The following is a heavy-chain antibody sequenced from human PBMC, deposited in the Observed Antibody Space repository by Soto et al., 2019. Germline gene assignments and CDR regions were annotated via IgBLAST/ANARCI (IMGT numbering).Heavy chain of an antibody. V-gene: IGHV3-23*01. CDR3: AKEALSYYSYGMDV. CDR2: TSGSGGST. Sequence: AESLRLSCAVSGFTFSSYSMSWVRQAPGKGLEWVSATSGSGGSTYYADSVKGRFTISRDNSKTTLYLQMNSLRAEDTAVYYCAKEALSYYSYGMDVWGQGTTVTVSS. CDR1: GFTFSSYS. D-gene: IGHD3-16*01. J-gene: IGHJ6*02.